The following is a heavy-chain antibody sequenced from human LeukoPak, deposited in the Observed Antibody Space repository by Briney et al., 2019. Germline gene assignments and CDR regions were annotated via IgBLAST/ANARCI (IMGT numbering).Heavy chain of an antibody. D-gene: IGHD5-24*01. CDR3: ARERRWLQLLDY. J-gene: IGHJ4*02. V-gene: IGHV3-23*01. Sequence: TGGSLRLSCAASGFTFSSYGMTWVRQAPGKGLEWVSGISGSGGSTYYADSVKGRFTISRDNAKNTLYLQMNSLRAEDTAVYYCARERRWLQLLDYWGQGTLVTVSS. CDR1: GFTFSSYG. CDR2: ISGSGGST.